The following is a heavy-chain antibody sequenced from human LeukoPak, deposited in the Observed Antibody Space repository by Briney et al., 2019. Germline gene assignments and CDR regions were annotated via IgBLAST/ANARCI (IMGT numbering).Heavy chain of an antibody. CDR1: GGSISSGGFS. V-gene: IGHV4-30-2*01. CDR2: MYHGGST. D-gene: IGHD4-17*01. J-gene: IGHJ5*02. Sequence: SETLSLTCAVSGGSISSGGFSWSWIRQPPGKGLEWIGYMYHGGSTYYNPSLESRVTISVDRSKNQFSLKLSSVTAADTAVYYCASTNDFGDYVGAWGQGTLVTISS. CDR3: ASTNDFGDYVGA.